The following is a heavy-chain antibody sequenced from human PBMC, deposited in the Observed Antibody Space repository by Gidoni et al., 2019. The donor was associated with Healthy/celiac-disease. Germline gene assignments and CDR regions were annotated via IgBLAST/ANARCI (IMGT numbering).Heavy chain of an antibody. J-gene: IGHJ5*02. D-gene: IGHD3-3*01. Sequence: EVQLVESGGGLVQPGRSLRLSCAASGFTFADYAMHWVRQAPGKGLGVVSGISWNSGSIGYADSVKGRFTISRDNAKNSLYLQMNSLRAEDTALYYCAKGIIGGVVISPFDPWGQGTLVTVSS. V-gene: IGHV3-9*01. CDR1: GFTFADYA. CDR3: AKGIIGGVVISPFDP. CDR2: ISWNSGSI.